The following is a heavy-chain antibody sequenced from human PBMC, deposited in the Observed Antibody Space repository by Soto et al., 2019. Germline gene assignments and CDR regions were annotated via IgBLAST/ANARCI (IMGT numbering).Heavy chain of an antibody. D-gene: IGHD3-16*01. CDR3: AKVVGDGNDYDF. J-gene: IGHJ4*02. CDR2: ISGNGGST. V-gene: IGHV3-23*01. Sequence: GSLRLSCAASGFTFSSCAMGWVRQAPGKGLEWVSGISGNGGSTYYADSVKGRFTISRDTSKNTLYLRMDSLGAEDTAIYYCAKVVGDGNDYDFWGQGTLVTVSS. CDR1: GFTFSSCA.